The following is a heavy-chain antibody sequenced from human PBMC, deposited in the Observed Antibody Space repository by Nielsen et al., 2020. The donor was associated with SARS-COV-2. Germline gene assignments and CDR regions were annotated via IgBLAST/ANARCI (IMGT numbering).Heavy chain of an antibody. D-gene: IGHD6-13*01. Sequence: RQAPGKGLEWIGYIYYSGSTNYNPSLKSRVTISVDTSKNQFSLKLSSVTAADTAVYYCARSRGYSSSWYLATTMYYFDYWGQGTLVTVSS. CDR2: IYYSGST. V-gene: IGHV4-59*01. CDR3: ARSRGYSSSWYLATTMYYFDY. J-gene: IGHJ4*02.